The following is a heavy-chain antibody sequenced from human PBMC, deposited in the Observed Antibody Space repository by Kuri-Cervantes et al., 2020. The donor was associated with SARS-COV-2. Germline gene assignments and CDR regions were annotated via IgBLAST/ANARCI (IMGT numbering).Heavy chain of an antibody. Sequence: GESLKISCAASGFTFSSYAMSWVRQAPGKGLEWVSAISGSGGSTYYADSVKGRFTISRDNSKNTLYLQMNSLRAEDTAVYYCAKAGGTIPPTADYWGQGTLVTVSS. CDR3: AKAGGTIPPTADY. CDR1: GFTFSSYA. D-gene: IGHD3-9*01. CDR2: ISGSGGST. J-gene: IGHJ4*02. V-gene: IGHV3-23*01.